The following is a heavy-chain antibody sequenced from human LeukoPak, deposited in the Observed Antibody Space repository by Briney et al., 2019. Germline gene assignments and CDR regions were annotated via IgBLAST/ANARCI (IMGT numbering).Heavy chain of an antibody. V-gene: IGHV4-61*02. CDR1: GGSISSGSYY. D-gene: IGHD3-16*01. J-gene: IGHJ5*02. CDR2: IYTSGST. CDR3: ARGAMITFGGVINWFGP. Sequence: SETLSLTCTVSGGSISSGSYYWSWIRQPAGKGLEWIGRIYTSGSTNYNPSLKSRVTISVDTSKNQFSLKLSSVTAADTAVYYCARGAMITFGGVINWFGPWGQGTLVTVSS.